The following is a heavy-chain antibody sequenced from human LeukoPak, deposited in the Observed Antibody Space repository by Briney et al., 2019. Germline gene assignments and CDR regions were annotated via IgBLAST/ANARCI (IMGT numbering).Heavy chain of an antibody. V-gene: IGHV4-30-4*08. CDR2: IYYSGST. J-gene: IGHJ4*02. D-gene: IGHD3-10*01. CDR3: ASSPSSGSYSFDY. Sequence: SETLSLTCTVSGGSISSGDYYWSWIRQPPGKGLEWIGYIYYSGSTYYNPSLKSRVTISVDTSKNQLSLKLSSVTAADTAVYYCASSPSSGSYSFDYWGQGTLVTVSS. CDR1: GGSISSGDYY.